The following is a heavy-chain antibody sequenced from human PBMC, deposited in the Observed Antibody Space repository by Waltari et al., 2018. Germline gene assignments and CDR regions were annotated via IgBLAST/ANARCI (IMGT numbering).Heavy chain of an antibody. CDR3: ARDRKFLVAFDI. CDR1: GFTFSSYA. J-gene: IGHJ3*02. Sequence: QVQLVESGGAVVQPGRSLRLSCAASGFTFSSYALHWVRQAPGKGLEWVAVISYDGSNKYYADSVKGRFTISRDNSKNTLYLQMNSLRAEDTAVYYCARDRKFLVAFDIWGQGTMVTVSS. CDR2: ISYDGSNK. V-gene: IGHV3-30*01.